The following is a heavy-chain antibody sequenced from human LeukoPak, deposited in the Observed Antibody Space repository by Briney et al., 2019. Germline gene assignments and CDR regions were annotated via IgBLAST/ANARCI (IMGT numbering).Heavy chain of an antibody. J-gene: IGHJ4*02. V-gene: IGHV5-51*01. Sequence: RESLKISFKGSGYPFTRYWIGWVRQMPGKGLEWMGIIFPDDSDTKYSPSFQGLVTVSVDKSISTAYLQWSGLKASDTAMYYCARRGAAFDVWGQGTLVTVSS. CDR2: IFPDDSDT. CDR1: GYPFTRYW. CDR3: ARRGAAFDV. D-gene: IGHD6-25*01.